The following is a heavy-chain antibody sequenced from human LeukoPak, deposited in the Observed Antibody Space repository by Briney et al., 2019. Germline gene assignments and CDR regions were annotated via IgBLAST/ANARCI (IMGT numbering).Heavy chain of an antibody. Sequence: GESLRLSCAASGFTLSSLAMTWVRQAPGKGLEWVATMTSSNTIYYADSVKGRFTISRDNAENSVYLQMNSLRDEDTAVYSCARAQTMFWEFDGFDIWGRGTKVSVSS. CDR1: GFTLSSLA. CDR3: ARAQTMFWEFDGFDI. V-gene: IGHV3-48*02. CDR2: MTSSNTI. D-gene: IGHD3-10*02. J-gene: IGHJ3*02.